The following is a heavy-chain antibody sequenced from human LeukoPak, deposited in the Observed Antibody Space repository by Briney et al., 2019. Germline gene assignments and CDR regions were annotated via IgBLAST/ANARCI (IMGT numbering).Heavy chain of an antibody. D-gene: IGHD5-18*01. J-gene: IGHJ4*02. Sequence: GGSLRLSCAASGFTFSAFAMTWVRQAPGKAPEWIASITGGGNSVFYAESVKGRFTFARDNSKNSLYLQMNSLRAEDTAVYYCASYDGDYWGQGTLVTVSS. CDR3: ASYDGDY. CDR2: ITGGGNSV. CDR1: GFTFSAFA. V-gene: IGHV3-23*01.